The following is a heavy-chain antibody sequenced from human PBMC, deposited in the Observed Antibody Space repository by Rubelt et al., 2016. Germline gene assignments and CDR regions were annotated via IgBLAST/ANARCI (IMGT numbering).Heavy chain of an antibody. D-gene: IGHD6-19*01. CDR3: ARCRRAGGAVAGTWDY. J-gene: IGHJ4*02. CDR2: ISAYNGNT. CDR1: GYTFTSYG. Sequence: QVQLVQSGAEVKKPGASVKVSCKASGYTFTSYGISWVRPAPGQGLEWMGWISAYNGNTNYAQKLQGGVTMPTDTSTVTAYMALRSLRSDDTAVYYGARCRRAGGAVAGTWDYWGQGTLVTVSS. V-gene: IGHV1-18*01.